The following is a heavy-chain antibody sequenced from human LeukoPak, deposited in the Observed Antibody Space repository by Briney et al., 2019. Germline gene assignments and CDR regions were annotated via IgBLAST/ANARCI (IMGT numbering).Heavy chain of an antibody. Sequence: GGALRLSCAASGFTFSSYCMNWVRQAPGKGLEGVSYISSSSSTIYYADSVKGRFTISRDNAKNSLYLQMNSLRAEDTAVYYCARDIKFWSGYPDAFDIWGQGTMVTVSS. CDR3: ARDIKFWSGYPDAFDI. CDR2: ISSSSSTI. V-gene: IGHV3-48*01. J-gene: IGHJ3*02. CDR1: GFTFSSYC. D-gene: IGHD3-3*01.